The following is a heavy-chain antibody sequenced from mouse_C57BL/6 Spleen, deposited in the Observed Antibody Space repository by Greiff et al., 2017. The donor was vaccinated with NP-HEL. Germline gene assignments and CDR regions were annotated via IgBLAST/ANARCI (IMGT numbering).Heavy chain of an antibody. CDR3: ARSSYDYDEGYAMDY. Sequence: QVQLQQPGAELVKPGASVKLSCKASGYTFTSYWMHWVKQRPGQGLEWIGMIHPNSGSTNYNEKFKSKATLTVDKSSSTAYMQLSSLTSEDSAVYYCARSSYDYDEGYAMDYWGQGTSVTVSS. V-gene: IGHV1-64*01. CDR2: IHPNSGST. J-gene: IGHJ4*01. CDR1: GYTFTSYW. D-gene: IGHD2-4*01.